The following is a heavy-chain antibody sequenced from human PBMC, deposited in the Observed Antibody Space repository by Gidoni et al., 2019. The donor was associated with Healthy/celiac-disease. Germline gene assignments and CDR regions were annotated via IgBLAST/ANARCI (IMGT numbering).Heavy chain of an antibody. Sequence: QLQLQESGPGLVKPSETLSLTCTVSGGSISSSSYYWGWIRQPPGKGLEWIGSIYYSGSTYYNPSLKSRVTISVDTSKNQFSLKLSSVTAADTAVYYCARRGMYDKSHPSKDYWGQGTLVTVSS. J-gene: IGHJ4*02. V-gene: IGHV4-39*01. CDR3: ARRGMYDKSHPSKDY. CDR2: IYYSGST. D-gene: IGHD3-22*01. CDR1: GGSISSSSYY.